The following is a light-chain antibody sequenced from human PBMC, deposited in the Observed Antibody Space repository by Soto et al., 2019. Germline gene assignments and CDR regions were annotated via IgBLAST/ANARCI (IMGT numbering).Light chain of an antibody. V-gene: IGLV2-8*01. J-gene: IGLJ3*02. CDR1: SSDIGAYDY. CDR3: MCYAGGNNWV. Sequence: QSALTQPASLSGSPGQSITISCTGTSSDIGAYDYVSWFQQHPGKAPKLMISEVTKRPSGVPDRFSGSKSANTASLTVSGLQAEDEADYYCMCYAGGNNWVFGGGTKLTVL. CDR2: EVT.